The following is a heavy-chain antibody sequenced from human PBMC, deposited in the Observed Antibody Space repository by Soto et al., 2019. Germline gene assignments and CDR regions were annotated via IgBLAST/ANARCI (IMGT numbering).Heavy chain of an antibody. CDR3: ARERAVAGIPGRRKTDSGRHAFDI. CDR1: GFTFSSYG. Sequence: GGSLRLSCAASGFTFSSYGMHWVRQAPGKGLEWVAVIWYDGSNKYYADSVKGRFTISRDNSKNTLYLQMNSLRAEDTAVYYCARERAVAGIPGRRKTDSGRHAFDIWGQGTMVTVSS. J-gene: IGHJ3*02. V-gene: IGHV3-33*01. CDR2: IWYDGSNK. D-gene: IGHD6-19*01.